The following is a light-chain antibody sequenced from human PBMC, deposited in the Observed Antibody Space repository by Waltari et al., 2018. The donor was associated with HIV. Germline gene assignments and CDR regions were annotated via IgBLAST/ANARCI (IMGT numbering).Light chain of an antibody. CDR2: HAS. J-gene: IGKJ3*01. Sequence: DINMTKSPSYLSASVGDSVTITSRASQNIINYLNWYHQSPGKAPKLLIFHASALQNGVSSRFSGSGSGTEFTLSIAGLQPDDFGTYSCQQTFSPPRTFGPGT. CDR3: QQTFSPPRT. CDR1: QNIINY. V-gene: IGKV1-39*01.